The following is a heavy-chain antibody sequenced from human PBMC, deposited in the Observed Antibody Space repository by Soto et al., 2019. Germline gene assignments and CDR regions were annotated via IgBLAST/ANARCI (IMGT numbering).Heavy chain of an antibody. Sequence: GGSLRLSCAASGFTFSSYAMSWVRQAPGKGLEWVSAISGSGGSTYYADSVKGRFTISRDNSKNTLYLQMDSLRAEDTAVYYCAKRIAVAGTVDYWGQGTLVTVSS. D-gene: IGHD6-19*01. J-gene: IGHJ4*02. CDR2: ISGSGGST. V-gene: IGHV3-23*01. CDR3: AKRIAVAGTVDY. CDR1: GFTFSSYA.